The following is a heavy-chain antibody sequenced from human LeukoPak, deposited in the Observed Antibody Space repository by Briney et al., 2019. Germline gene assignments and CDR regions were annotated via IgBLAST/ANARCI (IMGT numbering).Heavy chain of an antibody. CDR2: IYYSGST. CDR1: GGSISSSSYY. CDR3: ARDRSYYSDTGADY. J-gene: IGHJ4*02. V-gene: IGHV4-39*07. D-gene: IGHD2-8*02. Sequence: PSETLSLTCTVSGGSISSSSYYWGWIRQPPGKGLEWIGSIYYSGSTYYNPSLWSRLSISIDTSRNQFSLRLGSVTAADTAIYYCARDRSYYSDTGADYWGQGKMVIVSS.